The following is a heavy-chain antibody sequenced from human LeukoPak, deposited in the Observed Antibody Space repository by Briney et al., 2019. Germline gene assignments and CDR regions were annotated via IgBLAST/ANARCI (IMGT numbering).Heavy chain of an antibody. D-gene: IGHD6-13*01. V-gene: IGHV4-39*07. CDR3: ARDLGQSSSRDAFDI. CDR1: GGSISTSNYY. CDR2: IYYSGST. Sequence: SETLSLTCTVSGGSISTSNYYWGWIRQPPGKGLEWIGSIYYSGSTYYNPSLKSRVTISVDTSKNQFSLKLSSVTAADTAVYYCARDLGQSSSRDAFDIWGQGTMVTVSS. J-gene: IGHJ3*02.